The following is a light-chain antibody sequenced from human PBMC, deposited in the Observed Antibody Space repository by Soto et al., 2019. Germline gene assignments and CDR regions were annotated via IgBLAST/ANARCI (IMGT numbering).Light chain of an antibody. CDR1: PSVTTL. CDR2: DVS. Sequence: TLCDLPGERATLSCRASPSVTTLLAWYQQKSGQSPRLLIYDVSTRATGVPARFSGTGSETDFTLTISGLQSEDSAVCFCQQYNNWPFSFGQGTRLEN. V-gene: IGKV3-15*01. J-gene: IGKJ5*01. CDR3: QQYNNWPFS.